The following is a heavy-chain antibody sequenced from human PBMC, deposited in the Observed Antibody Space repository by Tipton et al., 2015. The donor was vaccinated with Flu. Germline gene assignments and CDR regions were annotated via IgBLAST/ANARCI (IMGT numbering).Heavy chain of an antibody. Sequence: SLRLSCAASGFTFDDYGMSWVRQAPGKGLEWVSGINWNGGSTGYADSVKGRFTISRDNAKNSLYLQMNSLRAEDTALYHCARDLETYSSSSPMAGAFDIWGQGTMVTVSS. CDR1: GFTFDDYG. V-gene: IGHV3-20*01. D-gene: IGHD6-6*01. J-gene: IGHJ3*02. CDR3: ARDLETYSSSSPMAGAFDI. CDR2: INWNGGST.